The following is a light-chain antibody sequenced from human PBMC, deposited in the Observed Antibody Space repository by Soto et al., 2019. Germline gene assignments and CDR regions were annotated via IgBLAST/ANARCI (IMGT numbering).Light chain of an antibody. V-gene: IGKV3-11*01. CDR1: QSIGID. Sequence: DIALTQSPVTRSLSPGEGATLSCKASQSIGIDLAWYQHKPGQAPRLLIYDASSRATGIPGRFTGSGSGTDFTVTISSLEAEDFAVYYCQQRGNWPRTWAFGQGTQVEV. CDR3: QQRGNWPRTWA. J-gene: IGKJ1*01. CDR2: DAS.